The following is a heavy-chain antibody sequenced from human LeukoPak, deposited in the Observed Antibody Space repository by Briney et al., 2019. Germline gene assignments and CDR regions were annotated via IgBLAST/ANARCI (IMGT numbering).Heavy chain of an antibody. J-gene: IGHJ6*02. CDR3: ARTGVLRFLEWLPEVYYYGMDV. D-gene: IGHD3-3*01. V-gene: IGHV1-69*04. CDR1: GGTFSSYA. CDR2: IIPILGIA. Sequence: SVKVSCKASGGTFSSYAISWVRQAPGQGLEWMGRIIPILGIANYAQKFQGRVTITADKSTSTAYMELSSLRSEDTAVYYCARTGVLRFLEWLPEVYYYGMDVWGQGTTVTVSS.